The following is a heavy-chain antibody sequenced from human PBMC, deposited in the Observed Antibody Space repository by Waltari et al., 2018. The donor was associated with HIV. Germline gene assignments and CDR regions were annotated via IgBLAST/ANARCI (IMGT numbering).Heavy chain of an antibody. CDR1: GYTFPRYA. J-gene: IGHJ5*02. CDR2: INTNTGNP. Sequence: QVQLVQYGSELKRPGASVQVSCKASGYTFPRYAMNWVRQARGQGLEWMGWINTNTGNPTYAQGFTERFVFSLDTSVSTAYLQISSLKAEDTAVYYCARRPSTADMGVVYGDYVDNYFDPGGQGTLVTVSS. V-gene: IGHV7-4-1*02. D-gene: IGHD4-17*01. CDR3: ARRPSTADMGVVYGDYVDNYFDP.